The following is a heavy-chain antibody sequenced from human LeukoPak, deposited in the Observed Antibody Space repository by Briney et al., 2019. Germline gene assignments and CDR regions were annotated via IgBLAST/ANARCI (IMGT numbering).Heavy chain of an antibody. CDR3: AREDCSGGSCYGWFDP. D-gene: IGHD2-15*01. V-gene: IGHV1-69*06. Sequence: SVKVSCKASGGTFSSYAISWVRQAPGQGLEWMGGIIPIFGTANYAQKFQGRVTITADKSTSTAYMELSSLRSEDTAVYYCAREDCSGGSCYGWFDPWGQGTLVTVSS. CDR2: IIPIFGTA. CDR1: GGTFSSYA. J-gene: IGHJ5*02.